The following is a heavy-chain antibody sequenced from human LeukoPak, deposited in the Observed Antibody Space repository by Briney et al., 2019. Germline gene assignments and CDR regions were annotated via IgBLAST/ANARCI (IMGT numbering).Heavy chain of an antibody. CDR3: ARDPREMIVATTFDY. Sequence: ASVKVSCKASGYTFISYGISWVRQAPGQELEWMGWISGYNGNTNYAQKEQGRVTMTTDTSTSTAYMELRSLRSDDTAVYYCARDPREMIVATTFDYWGQGTLVTVSS. CDR2: ISGYNGNT. J-gene: IGHJ4*02. V-gene: IGHV1-18*01. D-gene: IGHD5-12*01. CDR1: GYTFISYG.